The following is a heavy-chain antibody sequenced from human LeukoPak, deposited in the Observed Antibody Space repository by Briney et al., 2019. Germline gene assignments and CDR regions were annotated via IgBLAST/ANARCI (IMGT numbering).Heavy chain of an antibody. D-gene: IGHD2-21*02. CDR2: IIPILGIA. CDR3: ARDSPFCGGDCYFDY. V-gene: IGHV1-69*04. Sequence: SVKVSCEASGGTFSSYAISWVRQAPGQGLEWMGRIIPILGIANYAQKFQGRVTITADKSTSTAYMELSSLRSEDTAVYYCARDSPFCGGDCYFDYWGQGTLVTVSS. J-gene: IGHJ4*02. CDR1: GGTFSSYA.